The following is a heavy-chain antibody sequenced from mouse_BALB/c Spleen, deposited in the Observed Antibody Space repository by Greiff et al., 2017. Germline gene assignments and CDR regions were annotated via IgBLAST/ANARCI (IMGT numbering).Heavy chain of an antibody. D-gene: IGHD1-1*01. V-gene: IGHV14-1*02. J-gene: IGHJ3*01. CDR2: IDPENGNT. CDR3: ARGLQRGFAY. CDR1: GFNIKDYY. Sequence: EVQLQQSGAELVRPGALVKLSCKASGFNIKDYYMHWVKQRPEQGLEWIGWIDPENGNTIYDPKFQGKASITADTSSNTAYLQLSSLTSEDTAVYYCARGLQRGFAYWGQGTLVTVSA.